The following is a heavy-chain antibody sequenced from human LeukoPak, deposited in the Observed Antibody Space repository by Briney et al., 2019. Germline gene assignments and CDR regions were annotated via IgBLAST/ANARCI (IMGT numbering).Heavy chain of an antibody. CDR3: AKDRDTMIVVVPTGAFDI. V-gene: IGHV3-23*01. Sequence: GGSLRLSCAASGFTFCSYAMCRVRQAPGEGGGWVSAISCSGGSTYYADTVKGRFTISKDNSKNTLYLQMNSLRAEDTAVYYCAKDRDTMIVVVPTGAFDIWGQGTMVTVSS. D-gene: IGHD3-22*01. CDR2: ISCSGGST. CDR1: GFTFCSYA. J-gene: IGHJ3*02.